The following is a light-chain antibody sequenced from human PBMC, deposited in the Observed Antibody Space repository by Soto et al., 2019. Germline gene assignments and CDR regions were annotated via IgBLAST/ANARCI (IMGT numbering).Light chain of an antibody. CDR1: QSVSSNK. V-gene: IGKV3-20*01. J-gene: IGKJ1*01. CDR3: QDYGTSWT. CDR2: AAS. Sequence: EIVMTQSPATLSVSPGERATLSCRASQSVSSNKLAWYQQKPGQAPRLLIYAASSRATGIPDRFSGSGSGTDFTLTINRLEPEDFAVYYCQDYGTSWTFGQGTKVDIK.